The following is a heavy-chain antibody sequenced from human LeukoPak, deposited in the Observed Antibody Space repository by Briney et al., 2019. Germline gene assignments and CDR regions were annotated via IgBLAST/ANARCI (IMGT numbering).Heavy chain of an antibody. Sequence: SETLSLTCTVSGGSISGYYWSWIRQPPGKGLEWIGYIYYSGSTNYNPSLKSRVTMSVDTSKNQFSLKLSSVTAADTAVYYCASQSGGYAYWGQGTLVTVSS. CDR2: IYYSGST. D-gene: IGHD5-12*01. V-gene: IGHV4-59*12. CDR3: ASQSGGYAY. J-gene: IGHJ4*02. CDR1: GGSISGYY.